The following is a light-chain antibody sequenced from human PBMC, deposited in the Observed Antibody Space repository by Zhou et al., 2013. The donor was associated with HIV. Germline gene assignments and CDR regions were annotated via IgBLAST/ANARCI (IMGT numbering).Light chain of an antibody. CDR3: QQSYNVPRT. CDR2: RAS. V-gene: IGKV1-39*01. J-gene: IGKJ1*01. CDR1: QDIGTS. Sequence: DIQMTQSPSSLSALVGDTVTFTCRASQDIGTSVNWYQHKVGQAPKLLVYRASTLHSDFPSRFSGSGSGTHFSLTINSLQPEDSATYYCQQSYNVPRTFGQGTKVEIK.